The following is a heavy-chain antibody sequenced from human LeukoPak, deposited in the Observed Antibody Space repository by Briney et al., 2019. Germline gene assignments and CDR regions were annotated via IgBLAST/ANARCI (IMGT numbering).Heavy chain of an antibody. CDR1: GFTFSSYG. V-gene: IGHV3-30*18. J-gene: IGHJ6*02. CDR2: ISYDGSSE. D-gene: IGHD2-2*01. CDR3: AKDFSALVVPAATYYYYYGLDV. Sequence: GGSLRLSCAASGFTFSSYGVHWVRQAPDKGLEWVAVISYDGSSEYYADSVKGRFTISRDNSKNTLYLQMNSLRAEDTAVYYCAKDFSALVVPAATYYYYYGLDVWGQGTTVTVSS.